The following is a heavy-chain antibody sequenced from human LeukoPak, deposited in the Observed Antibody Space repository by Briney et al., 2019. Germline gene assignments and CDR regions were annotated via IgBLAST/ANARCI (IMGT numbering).Heavy chain of an antibody. V-gene: IGHV4-38-2*02. CDR1: GYSISSGYY. J-gene: IGHJ4*02. D-gene: IGHD3-10*01. CDR3: ARGADSGSGSYYMGGDY. Sequence: SETLSLTCTVSGYSISSGYYWGWIRQPPGKGLEWIGIIYHSGSSYYNPSLKSRVTISADKSKNQFSLKLSSVTAADTAVYYGARGADSGSGSYYMGGDYWGQGTLVTVSS. CDR2: IYHSGSS.